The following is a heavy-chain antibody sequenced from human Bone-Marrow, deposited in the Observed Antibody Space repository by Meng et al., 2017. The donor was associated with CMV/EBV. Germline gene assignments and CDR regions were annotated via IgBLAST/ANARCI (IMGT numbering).Heavy chain of an antibody. Sequence: SLKISCAASGFTFDDYAMHWVRQAPGKGLEWVSGISWNSGSIGYADSVKGRFTISRDNAKNSLYLQMNSLRAEDTALYYCARRGDYSLDYWGQGTLVTVS. J-gene: IGHJ4*02. CDR3: ARRGDYSLDY. D-gene: IGHD3-10*01. V-gene: IGHV3-9*01. CDR2: ISWNSGSI. CDR1: GFTFDDYA.